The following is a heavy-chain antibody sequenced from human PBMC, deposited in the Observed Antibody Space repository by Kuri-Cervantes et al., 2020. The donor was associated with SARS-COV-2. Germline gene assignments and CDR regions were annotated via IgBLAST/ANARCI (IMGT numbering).Heavy chain of an antibody. CDR1: GYTFTGYY. CDR3: ARGRQVRLRFLEWLFEWFDP. CDR2: INPNSGGT. V-gene: IGHV1-2*02. D-gene: IGHD3-3*01. J-gene: IGHJ5*02. Sequence: SVKVSCKASGYTFTGYYMHWVRQAPGQGLEWMGWINPNSGGTNYAQKFQGRVTMTRDTSISTAYMGLSRLRSDDTAVYYCARGRQVRLRFLEWLFEWFDPWGQGTLVTVSS.